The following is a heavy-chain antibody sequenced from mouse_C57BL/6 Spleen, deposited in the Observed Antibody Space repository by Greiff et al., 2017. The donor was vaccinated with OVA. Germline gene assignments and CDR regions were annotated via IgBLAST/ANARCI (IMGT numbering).Heavy chain of an antibody. D-gene: IGHD1-1*01. Sequence: EVKLVESGGGLVKPGGSLKLSCAASGFTFSDYGMHWVRQAPEKGLEWVAYISSGSSTIYYADTVKGRFTISRDNAKNTLFLQMTSLRSEDTAMYYCARPGSSYRNWYFDVWGTGTTVTVSS. J-gene: IGHJ1*03. CDR3: ARPGSSYRNWYFDV. CDR2: ISSGSSTI. CDR1: GFTFSDYG. V-gene: IGHV5-17*01.